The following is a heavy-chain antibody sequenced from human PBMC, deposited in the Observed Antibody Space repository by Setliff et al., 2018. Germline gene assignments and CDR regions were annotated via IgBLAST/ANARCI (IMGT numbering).Heavy chain of an antibody. CDR2: IWDDGVKK. J-gene: IGHJ4*01. CDR1: GFTFSTYR. V-gene: IGHV3-33*06. CDR3: VKGTNVVMVYTGFDH. Sequence: GGSLRLSCAASGFTFSTYRMHWVRQAPGKGLEWVAVIWDDGVKKYHADSVKGRFTISRDNSDNTLYLEMISPRAEDTAVYYCVKGTNVVMVYTGFDHWGQGTLVTVSS. D-gene: IGHD2-8*01.